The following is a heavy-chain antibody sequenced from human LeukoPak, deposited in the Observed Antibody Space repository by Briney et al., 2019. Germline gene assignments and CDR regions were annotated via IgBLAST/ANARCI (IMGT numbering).Heavy chain of an antibody. CDR3: AREEGFVGLIADPAFVRGAFDI. CDR2: IYTSGST. J-gene: IGHJ3*02. V-gene: IGHV4-4*07. CDR1: GGSISSYY. D-gene: IGHD3-10*01. Sequence: KASETLSLTCTVSGGSISSYYWSWIRQPAGKGLEWIGRIYTSGSTNYNPSLKSRVTMSVDTSKNQFSLKLSSVTAADTAVYYCAREEGFVGLIADPAFVRGAFDIWGQGTMVTVSS.